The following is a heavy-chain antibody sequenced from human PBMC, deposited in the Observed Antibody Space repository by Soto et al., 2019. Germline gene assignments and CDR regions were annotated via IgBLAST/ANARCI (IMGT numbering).Heavy chain of an antibody. CDR1: GFTFSGSA. Sequence: PGGSLRLSCAASGFTFSGSAMHWFRQASGKGLEWVGRIRSKANSYATAYAASVKGRFTISRDDSKNTAYLQMNSLKTEDTAVYYCTRRRDGYNSPFDYWGQGTLVTVSS. D-gene: IGHD5-18*01. CDR2: IRSKANSYAT. V-gene: IGHV3-73*01. CDR3: TRRRDGYNSPFDY. J-gene: IGHJ4*02.